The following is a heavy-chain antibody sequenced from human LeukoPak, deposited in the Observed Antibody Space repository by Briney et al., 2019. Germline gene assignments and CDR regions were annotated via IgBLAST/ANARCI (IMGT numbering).Heavy chain of an antibody. J-gene: IGHJ5*01. CDR3: VGGHDLEFEF. Sequence: GETLRLSCAASGFTFSSHGMNWVRQAPGKGLEWASMIYAGGNTYYRDSVKGRFTISRDSSKNTVFLHMSGLRDDDTAVYYCVGGHDLEFEFWGQGTLVTVSS. CDR2: IYAGGNT. V-gene: IGHV3-53*01. D-gene: IGHD4-23*01. CDR1: GFTFSSHG.